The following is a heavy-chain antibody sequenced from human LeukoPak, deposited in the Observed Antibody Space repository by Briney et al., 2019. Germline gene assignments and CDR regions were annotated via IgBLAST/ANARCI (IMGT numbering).Heavy chain of an antibody. CDR1: GYNFTSHW. CDR2: IYPGDSDT. CDR3: ARLGKLAGYSYRPGPFDY. J-gene: IGHJ4*02. D-gene: IGHD3-9*01. Sequence: GESLKISCKGSGYNFTSHWIGWVRQMPGKGLEWMGVIYPGDSDTRYSPSFQGQVTISADKSISTAYLQWSSLKASDTAMYYCARLGKLAGYSYRPGPFDYWGQGTLVTVSS. V-gene: IGHV5-51*01.